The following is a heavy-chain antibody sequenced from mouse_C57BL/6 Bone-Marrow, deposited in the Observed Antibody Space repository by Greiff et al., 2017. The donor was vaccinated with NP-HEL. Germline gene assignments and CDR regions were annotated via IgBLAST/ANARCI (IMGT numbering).Heavy chain of an antibody. D-gene: IGHD2-10*01. CDR3: ARDPYPY. CDR1: GYTFTDYY. J-gene: IGHJ4*01. CDR2: INPNNGGT. V-gene: IGHV1-26*01. Sequence: VQLQQSGPELVKPGASVKISCKASGYTFTDYYMNWVKQSHGKSLEWIGDINPNNGGTSYNQKFKGKATLTVDKSSSTAYMELRSLTSEDSAVYYCARDPYPYWGQGTSVTVSS.